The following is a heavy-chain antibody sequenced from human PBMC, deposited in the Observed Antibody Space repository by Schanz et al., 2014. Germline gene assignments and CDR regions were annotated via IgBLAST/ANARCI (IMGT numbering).Heavy chain of an antibody. Sequence: VQLVESGGGVVQPGRSLRLSCVASGFTFSSHSMNWVRQAPGQGLEWLSYISGSGNTIYYADSVKGRFTISRDNAKNSLSLQMDRLRDEDTAVYYCARRYSGRYCFDYWGRGTLVTVSS. CDR3: ARRYSGRYCFDY. J-gene: IGHJ4*02. D-gene: IGHD1-26*01. V-gene: IGHV3-48*02. CDR2: ISGSGNTI. CDR1: GFTFSSHS.